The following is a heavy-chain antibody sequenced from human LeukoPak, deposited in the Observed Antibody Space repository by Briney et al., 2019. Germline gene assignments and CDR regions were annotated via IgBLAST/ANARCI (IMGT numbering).Heavy chain of an antibody. V-gene: IGHV4-39*01. CDR1: GGSISSSSYY. CDR2: IYYSGST. D-gene: IGHD3-22*01. J-gene: IGHJ3*02. Sequence: SETLSLTCTVPGGSISSSSYYWGWIRQPPGKGLEWIGSIYYSGSTYYNPSLKSRVTISVDTSKNQFSLKLSSVTAADTAVYYCARDFYDSSGYYAFDIWGQGTMVTVSS. CDR3: ARDFYDSSGYYAFDI.